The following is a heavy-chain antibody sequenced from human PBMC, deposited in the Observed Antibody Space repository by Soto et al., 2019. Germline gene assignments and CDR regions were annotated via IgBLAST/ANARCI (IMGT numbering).Heavy chain of an antibody. Sequence: QVQLVQSGAEVKKPGASVKVSCKASGYTFTSYGISWVRQAPGQGLEWMGWISAYNGNTNYAQKLQGRVTMTADTSTSTAYMELRSLRSDDTAVYYCARDEGYKWNYGGSWFDPWGQGTLVTVSS. D-gene: IGHD1-7*01. V-gene: IGHV1-18*01. CDR2: ISAYNGNT. CDR1: GYTFTSYG. CDR3: ARDEGYKWNYGGSWFDP. J-gene: IGHJ5*02.